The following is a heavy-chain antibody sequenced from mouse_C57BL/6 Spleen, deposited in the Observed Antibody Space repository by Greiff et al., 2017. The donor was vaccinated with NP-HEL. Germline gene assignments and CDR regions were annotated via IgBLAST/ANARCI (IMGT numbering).Heavy chain of an antibody. D-gene: IGHD1-2*01. Sequence: EVKLQESGPGLVKPSQSLSLTCTVTGYSITSGYGWNWIRQFPGTKLEWMGYISYSGSTNYNPSLKSRISITRDTSKNQFFLQLKSVTTEDTATYYCARTARIKYWGQGTTLTGSS. J-gene: IGHJ2*01. CDR2: ISYSGST. CDR1: GYSITSGYG. V-gene: IGHV3-2*02. CDR3: ARTARIKY.